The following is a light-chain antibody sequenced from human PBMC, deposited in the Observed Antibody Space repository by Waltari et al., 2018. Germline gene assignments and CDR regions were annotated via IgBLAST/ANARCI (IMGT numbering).Light chain of an antibody. CDR3: NSRDSSGNHVV. J-gene: IGLJ2*01. CDR1: SLRRYY. V-gene: IGLV3-19*01. Sequence: SSELTQDPAVSVALGQTVRITCQGDSLRRYYPSWYQQKPVQAPVLVIYGKNNRPSGIPDRFSGSSSGNTASLTITGAQAEDEADYYCNSRDSSGNHVVFGGGTKLTVL. CDR2: GKN.